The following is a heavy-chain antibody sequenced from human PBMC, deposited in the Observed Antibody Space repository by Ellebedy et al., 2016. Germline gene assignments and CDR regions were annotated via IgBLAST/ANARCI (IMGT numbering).Heavy chain of an antibody. D-gene: IGHD4-23*01. CDR3: ATRHYGGFNI. CDR2: IYSGGNT. J-gene: IGHJ3*02. CDR1: GFTVSSNS. V-gene: IGHV3-53*01. Sequence: GESLKISCAASGFTVSSNSMSWVRQAPGKGLEYISHIYSGGNTDYADSVKGRFTISRDNYRNILYLQMNSLRAEDTAVYYCATRHYGGFNIWGQGTKVTVSS.